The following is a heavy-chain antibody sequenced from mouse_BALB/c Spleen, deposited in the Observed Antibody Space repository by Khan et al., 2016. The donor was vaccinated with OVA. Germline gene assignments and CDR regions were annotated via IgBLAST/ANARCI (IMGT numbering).Heavy chain of an antibody. CDR3: TRHGDVAWFTY. J-gene: IGHJ3*01. D-gene: IGHD2-13*01. V-gene: IGHV1S135*01. CDR1: GYSFTSYY. Sequence: VQLQQPGPELMKPGASVKISCKASGYSFTSYYIHWVLQSHGKSLEWIGYIDPFSGRTTYDQKFKGKATLTVDKSSSTAYIHLSNLTSEDSAVYYCTRHGDVAWFTYWGQGTLVTVSA. CDR2: IDPFSGRT.